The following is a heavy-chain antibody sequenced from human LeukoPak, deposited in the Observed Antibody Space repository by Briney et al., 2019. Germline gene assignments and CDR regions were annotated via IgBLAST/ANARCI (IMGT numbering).Heavy chain of an antibody. D-gene: IGHD1-1*01. V-gene: IGHV4-39*07. Sequence: SETLSLTCTVSGGSISSSSYYWGWIRQPPGKGLEWIGYIYHSGSTYYNPSLKSRVTISVDRSKNQFSLKLSSVTAADTAVYYCARGGGMVQNWFDPWGQGTLVTVSS. CDR3: ARGGGMVQNWFDP. CDR1: GGSISSSSYY. J-gene: IGHJ5*02. CDR2: IYHSGST.